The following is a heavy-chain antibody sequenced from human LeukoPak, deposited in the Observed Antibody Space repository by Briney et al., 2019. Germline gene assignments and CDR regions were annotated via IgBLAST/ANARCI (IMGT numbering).Heavy chain of an antibody. J-gene: IGHJ4*02. CDR2: IKQDESEK. D-gene: IGHD3-16*01. Sequence: GGSLRLSCAASGFTFRSYWMSWVRQAPGKGLEWVANIKQDESEKYYMDSVKGRFTISRDNAKNSLYLQMNSLRAEDTAVYYCAKSSTPRGGDDHWGQGTLVTVSS. CDR1: GFTFRSYW. V-gene: IGHV3-7*01. CDR3: AKSSTPRGGDDH.